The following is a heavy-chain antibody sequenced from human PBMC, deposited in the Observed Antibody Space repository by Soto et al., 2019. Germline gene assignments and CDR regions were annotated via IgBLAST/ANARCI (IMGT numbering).Heavy chain of an antibody. CDR3: ATGFGNYWAFDY. CDR2: ISNDGSNK. CDR1: GFSFSTYG. J-gene: IGHJ4*02. Sequence: QVHLVESGGGVVQPGRSLRLSCAASGFSFSTYGMHWVRQAPGKGLEWVAFISNDGSNKYYADSVKGRFTISRDNSKNTLYLQMNSLRDEDTAVYYCATGFGNYWAFDYWGQGTLVTVSS. V-gene: IGHV3-30*03. D-gene: IGHD1-26*01.